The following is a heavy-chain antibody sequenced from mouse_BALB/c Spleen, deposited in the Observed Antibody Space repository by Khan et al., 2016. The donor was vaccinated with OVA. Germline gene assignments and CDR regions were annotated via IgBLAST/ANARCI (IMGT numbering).Heavy chain of an antibody. J-gene: IGHJ2*01. Sequence: EVQLVESGGGLVQPGGSRKLSCAASGFTFSSYGMHWVRPAPEKGLEWVAYISGDSSTIYYADTVKGRFTISRDNPKNTLFLQMTSLMYEDTAMYYCATSYYYGYYFDYWGPGTTRTVSS. V-gene: IGHV5-17*02. CDR1: GFTFSSYG. CDR3: ATSYYYGYYFDY. CDR2: ISGDSSTI. D-gene: IGHD1-1*01.